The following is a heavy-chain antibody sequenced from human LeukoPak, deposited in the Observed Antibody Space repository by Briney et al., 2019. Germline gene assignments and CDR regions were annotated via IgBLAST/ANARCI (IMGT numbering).Heavy chain of an antibody. CDR2: INPSGGST. D-gene: IGHD3-22*01. CDR1: GYTFTSYY. J-gene: IGHJ4*02. V-gene: IGHV1-46*01. CDR3: ASSDVNYDSSGYFDY. Sequence: APVKVSCKASGYTFTSYYMHWVRQAPGQGLEWMGIINPSGGSTSYAQKFQGRVTMTRDMSTSTVYMELSSLRSEDTAVYYCASSDVNYDSSGYFDYWGQGTLVTVSS.